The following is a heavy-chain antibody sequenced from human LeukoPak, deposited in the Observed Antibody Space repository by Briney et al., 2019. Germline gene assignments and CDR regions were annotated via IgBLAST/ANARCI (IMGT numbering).Heavy chain of an antibody. CDR3: ARDKGSIFGVD. V-gene: IGHV1-2*02. CDR1: GYTFTSYD. Sequence: AASVKVSCKASGYTFTSYDINWVRQATGQGLEWMGWINPNSGGTNYAQKFQGRVTMTRDTSISTAYMELSRLRSDDTAVYYCARDKGSIFGVDWGQGTLVTVSS. D-gene: IGHD3-3*01. J-gene: IGHJ4*02. CDR2: INPNSGGT.